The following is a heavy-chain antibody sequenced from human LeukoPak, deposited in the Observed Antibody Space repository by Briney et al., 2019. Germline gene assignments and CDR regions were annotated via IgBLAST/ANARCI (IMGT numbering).Heavy chain of an antibody. Sequence: ASVKVSCKASGYTFTSYGISWVRQAPGQGLEWMGWITPFNGNTNYAQQFQDRVTITRDRSRNTVYMELNSLRFEDTAMYYCARSPFSGDDDAFDIWAKGLWSPSLQ. V-gene: IGHV1-18*01. CDR1: GYTFTSYG. J-gene: IGHJ3*02. D-gene: IGHD5-12*01. CDR2: ITPFNGNT. CDR3: ARSPFSGDDDAFDI.